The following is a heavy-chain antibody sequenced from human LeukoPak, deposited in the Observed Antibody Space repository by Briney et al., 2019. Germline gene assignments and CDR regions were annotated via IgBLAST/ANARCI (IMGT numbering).Heavy chain of an antibody. CDR3: ARVDLGANWFDP. CDR2: IRPDGSEK. D-gene: IGHD3-16*01. J-gene: IGHJ5*02. CDR1: GFTFSTSW. Sequence: GGSLRLSCVASGFTFSTSWMTWVRQAPGKGLEWVGNIRPDGSEKQYVDYVKGRFIMSRDNAQNSLYLQMNSLRVEDSAIYYCARVDLGANWFDPWGQGTLVTVSS. V-gene: IGHV3-7*01.